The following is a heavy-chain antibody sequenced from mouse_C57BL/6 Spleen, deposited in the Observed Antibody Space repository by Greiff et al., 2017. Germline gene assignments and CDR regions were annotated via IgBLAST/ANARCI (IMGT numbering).Heavy chain of an antibody. Sequence: EVMLVESGGDLVKPGGSLKLSCAASGFTFSSYGMSWVRQTPDKRLEWVATISSGGSYTYYPDSVKGRFTISRDNAKNTLYLQMSSLKSEDTAMYYCARQGGYDYDAYFDYWGQGTTLTVSS. V-gene: IGHV5-6*01. J-gene: IGHJ2*01. CDR2: ISSGGSYT. CDR3: ARQGGYDYDAYFDY. D-gene: IGHD2-4*01. CDR1: GFTFSSYG.